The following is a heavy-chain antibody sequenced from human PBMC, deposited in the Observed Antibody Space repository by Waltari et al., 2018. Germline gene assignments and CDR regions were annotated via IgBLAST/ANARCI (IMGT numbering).Heavy chain of an antibody. CDR2: RSVSGGYI. CDR3: ARKAGSGYPYGPFYYDN. D-gene: IGHD5-12*01. CDR1: GFRFGDYW. V-gene: IGHV3-74*01. J-gene: IGHJ4*02. Sequence: EVHLAESGGGVVQPGGSLRLSCTGSGFRFGDYWMHWVRQAPGKGLEWVSRRSVSGGYISYGDSVKGRFTISRDNAKNTVFLQLNSLRADDTAVYFCARKAGSGYPYGPFYYDNWGQGTLVTVSS.